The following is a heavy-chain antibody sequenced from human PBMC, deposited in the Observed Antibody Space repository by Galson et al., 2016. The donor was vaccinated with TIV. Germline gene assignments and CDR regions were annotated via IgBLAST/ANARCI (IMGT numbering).Heavy chain of an antibody. J-gene: IGHJ4*02. D-gene: IGHD5-18*01. Sequence: QSGAEAKKPGESLKISCKASGYSLTSYWIAWVRQVPGKGLEWMGIIYARDSDIKYSPSFQGQVTISADESVSTAYLQWSSLKASDTAMYYCARAPGYAGYSYGYFDYWGQGTLVTVSS. V-gene: IGHV5-51*03. CDR1: GYSLTSYW. CDR3: ARAPGYAGYSYGYFDY. CDR2: IYARDSDI.